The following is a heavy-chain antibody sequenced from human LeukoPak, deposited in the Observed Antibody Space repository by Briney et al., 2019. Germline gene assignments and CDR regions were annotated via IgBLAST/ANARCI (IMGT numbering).Heavy chain of an antibody. CDR3: TRNSGWYGIT. CDR1: GFVLSSYE. D-gene: IGHD6-19*01. CDR2: VDYSGDSP. J-gene: IGHJ4*02. V-gene: IGHV3-23*01. Sequence: GGSLRLSCTGSGFVLSSYEMTWFRQAPGKGLEWVSSVDYSGDSPYYAASVRGRFTISRDNTKNILYLQLSSLRVEDTAVYYCTRNSGWYGITWGQGTLVAVSS.